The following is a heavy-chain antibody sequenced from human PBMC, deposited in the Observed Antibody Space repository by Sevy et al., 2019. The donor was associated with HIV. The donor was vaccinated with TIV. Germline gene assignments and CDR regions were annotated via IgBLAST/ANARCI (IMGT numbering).Heavy chain of an antibody. Sequence: GGSLRLSCTASGFTFGDYCMSWVRQAPGKGLEWVAFLKSDVYGGTVDHAASVRGRFVISRDDSKAIAYLQMNDLRTEDAGVYYCTRWKAAQSIFDYWGQGALVTVSS. CDR1: GFTFGDYC. J-gene: IGHJ4*02. CDR2: LKSDVYGGTV. V-gene: IGHV3-49*04. CDR3: TRWKAAQSIFDY. D-gene: IGHD6-13*01.